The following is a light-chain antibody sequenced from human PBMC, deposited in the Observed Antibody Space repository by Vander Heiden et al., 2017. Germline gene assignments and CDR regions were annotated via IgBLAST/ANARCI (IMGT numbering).Light chain of an antibody. CDR3: MQALQTPRT. Sequence: DIVMTQSPLSLPVTSGEPASISCRSSQSLLHSNGYNYLDWYLQKPGQSPQLLIYLGSNRASGVPDRFSGSGSGTDFTLKISRVEAEDVGIYYCMQALQTPRTFGQGTNLEIK. V-gene: IGKV2-28*01. CDR1: QSLLHSNGYNY. J-gene: IGKJ2*01. CDR2: LGS.